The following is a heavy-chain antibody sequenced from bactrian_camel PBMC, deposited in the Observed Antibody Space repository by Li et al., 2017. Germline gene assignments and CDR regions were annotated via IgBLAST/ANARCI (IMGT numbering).Heavy chain of an antibody. J-gene: IGHJ4*01. D-gene: IGHD6*01. CDR2: IDSDGTT. CDR1: KDTDTYNC. Sequence: HVQLVESGGGSVQAGGSLRLSCAASKDTDTYNCMGWFRQVPGKQREGVACIDSDGTTNVADSVKGRFTVSLDDSQNTLYLDMQNLKPEDTATYTCAADQHDRTVCSVRGSWLNYGQGTQVTVS. V-gene: IGHV3S53*01.